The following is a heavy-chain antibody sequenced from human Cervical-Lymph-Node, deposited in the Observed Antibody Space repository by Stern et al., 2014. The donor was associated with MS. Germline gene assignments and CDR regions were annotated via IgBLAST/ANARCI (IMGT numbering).Heavy chain of an antibody. CDR3: ARHDQFLGGMDV. Sequence: QLQLQESGPGLVKPSETLSLTCTVSGASVSSGSYYWGWIRQSPGKRLEWIGYVYYTGTPYSNPSLSSRVTISIDTSNNHFFLNLTFVTATDTAVYYCARHDQFLGGMDVWGQGTTVTVSS. CDR1: GASVSSGSYY. D-gene: IGHD3-3*01. J-gene: IGHJ6*02. V-gene: IGHV4-39*01. CDR2: VYYTGTP.